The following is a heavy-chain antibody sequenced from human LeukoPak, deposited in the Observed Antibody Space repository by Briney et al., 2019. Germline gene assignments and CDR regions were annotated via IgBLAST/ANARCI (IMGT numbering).Heavy chain of an antibody. J-gene: IGHJ5*02. V-gene: IGHV3-33*01. CDR3: ARDDCSTPSCFGL. CDR1: GFIFSKYG. CDR2: IRFDGRNK. D-gene: IGHD2-2*01. Sequence: PGGSLRLSCAASGFIFSKYGLHWVRQAPGKGLEWVSAIRFDGRNKYYADSVKGRFTISRDDSKNTLYLQVNSLRTEDTAIYYCARDDCSTPSCFGLWGQGTPVTVSS.